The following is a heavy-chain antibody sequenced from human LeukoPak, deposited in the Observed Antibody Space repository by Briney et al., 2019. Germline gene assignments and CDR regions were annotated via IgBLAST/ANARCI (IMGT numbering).Heavy chain of an antibody. J-gene: IGHJ4*02. CDR3: KEVDY. V-gene: IGHV3-30*02. CDR1: GFTFSNFG. CDR2: IRYDGSNK. Sequence: GGSLRLSCAASGFTFSNFGMHWVRQAPGKGLEWVAFIRYDGSNKYYPDSVKGRFTISRDNSKNTLYPQMNSLRAEDTAIYYCKEVDYWGQGTLVTVSS.